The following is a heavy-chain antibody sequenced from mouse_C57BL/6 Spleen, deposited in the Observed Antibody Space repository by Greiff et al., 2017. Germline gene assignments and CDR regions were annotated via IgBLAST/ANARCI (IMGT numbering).Heavy chain of an antibody. J-gene: IGHJ1*03. CDR1: GFSLTSYG. D-gene: IGHD1-1*01. CDR2: IWSGGST. V-gene: IGHV2-2*01. CDR3: ARNGKGTTVAYWYFDV. Sequence: QVQLQQSGPGLVQPSQSLSITCTVSGFSLTSYGVHWVRQSPGKGLEWLGVIWSGGSTDYNAAFISRLSISKDNSKSQVFFKMNSLQADDTAIYYCARNGKGTTVAYWYFDVWGTGTTVTVSS.